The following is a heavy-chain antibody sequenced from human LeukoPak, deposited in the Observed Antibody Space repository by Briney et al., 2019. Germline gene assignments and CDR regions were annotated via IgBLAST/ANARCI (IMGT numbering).Heavy chain of an antibody. J-gene: IGHJ3*01. Sequence: SVRVSCKASGGTFNNYAISWVRQAPGQGLEWMGRIVPILGIANYAQEFQGRLIITADKATSSAYMELSSLRSEDTAVYYCARDQGDNSYGYYAIWYAFDVWGQGTMVTVSS. D-gene: IGHD5-18*01. CDR1: GGTFNNYA. V-gene: IGHV1-69*04. CDR3: ARDQGDNSYGYYAIWYAFDV. CDR2: IVPILGIA.